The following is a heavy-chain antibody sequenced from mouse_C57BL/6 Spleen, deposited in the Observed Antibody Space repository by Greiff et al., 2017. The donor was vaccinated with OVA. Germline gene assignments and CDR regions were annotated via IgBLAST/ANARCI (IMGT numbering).Heavy chain of an antibody. D-gene: IGHD2-5*01. V-gene: IGHV1-81*01. CDR2: IYPRSGNT. J-gene: IGHJ4*01. CDR1: GYTFTSSG. CDR3: ASAYYSNYDYAMDY. Sequence: VQLQQSGAELARPGASVKLSCKASGYTFTSSGISWVKQRTGQGLEWIGEIYPRSGNTYYNEKFKGKSTLTADKSSSTAYMELRSLTSEDSAVYFCASAYYSNYDYAMDYWGQGTSVTVSS.